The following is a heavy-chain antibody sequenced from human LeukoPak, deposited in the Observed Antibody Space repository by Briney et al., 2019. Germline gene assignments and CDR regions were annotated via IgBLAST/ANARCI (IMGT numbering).Heavy chain of an antibody. CDR1: GFMFNGYS. Sequence: GGSLKLSCAASGFMFNGYSMTWVRQAPGKGLEWVAIVSGSGRGTYYADSVKDRFTVSRDFSTSTLYLNMTRLRAEDTAVYYCAKEAPHTAVLIALPEWNYIDSWGRGILVSVSS. J-gene: IGHJ4*02. D-gene: IGHD2-21*01. CDR3: AKEAPHTAVLIALPEWNYIDS. CDR2: VSGSGRGT. V-gene: IGHV3-23*01.